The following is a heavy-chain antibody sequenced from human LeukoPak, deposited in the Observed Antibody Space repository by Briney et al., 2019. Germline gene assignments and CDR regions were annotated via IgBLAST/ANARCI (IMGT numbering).Heavy chain of an antibody. CDR1: GFTFSSYS. CDR2: ISSSSSYI. Sequence: GGSLRLSCAASGFTFSSYSMNWVRQAPGKGLEWVSSISSSSSYIYYADSVKGRFTISRDNAENSLYLQMNSLRAEDTAVYYCARDGTNYYGSGSYKYWGQGTLVTVSS. V-gene: IGHV3-21*01. D-gene: IGHD3-10*01. CDR3: ARDGTNYYGSGSYKY. J-gene: IGHJ4*02.